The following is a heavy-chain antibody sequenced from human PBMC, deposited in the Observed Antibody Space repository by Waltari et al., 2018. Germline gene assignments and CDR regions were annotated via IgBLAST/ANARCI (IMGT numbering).Heavy chain of an antibody. CDR2: SYYSGNN. D-gene: IGHD1-26*01. J-gene: IGHJ4*02. Sequence: QLQLQESGPGLVKPSETLSLTCTVSGGSIGSRNNHWGWIRQPPGKGVAGMGSSYYSGNNYYNPSLKVRVTISVDTSKNQFSLRLSSATAADTAVYYCARSGTYRGYFDYWGQGTLVTVSS. CDR1: GGSIGSRNNH. V-gene: IGHV4-39*01. CDR3: ARSGTYRGYFDY.